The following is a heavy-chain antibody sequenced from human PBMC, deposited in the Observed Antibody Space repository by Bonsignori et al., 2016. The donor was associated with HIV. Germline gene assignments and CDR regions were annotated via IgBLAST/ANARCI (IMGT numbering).Heavy chain of an antibody. J-gene: IGHJ3*02. D-gene: IGHD2-21*01. V-gene: IGHV3-21*01. CDR2: ISSSSSYI. CDR1: GFTFSSYS. CDR3: ARDWHNHIVVFRWSFDI. Sequence: GGSLRLSCAASGFTFSSYSMNWVRQAPGKGLEWVSSISSSSSYIYYADSVKGRFTISRDNAKNSLYLQMNSLRAEDTAVYYCARDWHNHIVVFRWSFDIWGQGTMVTVSS.